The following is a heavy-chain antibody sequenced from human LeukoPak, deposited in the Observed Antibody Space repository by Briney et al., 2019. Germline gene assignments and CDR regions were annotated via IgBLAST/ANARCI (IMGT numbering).Heavy chain of an antibody. J-gene: IGHJ5*01. CDR3: ARAGGTYYYESSGYYYQNWFDS. D-gene: IGHD3-22*01. V-gene: IGHV1-2*06. Sequence: VASVRVSCKASGYRFSDYYMHWVRQAPGQGLEWMGRINSNSGGTGFAEKFRGRVTMTRDTSISTAYMELRRLTSDDTAVYYCARAGGTYYYESSGYYYQNWFDSWGQGTLVTVSS. CDR1: GYRFSDYY. CDR2: INSNSGGT.